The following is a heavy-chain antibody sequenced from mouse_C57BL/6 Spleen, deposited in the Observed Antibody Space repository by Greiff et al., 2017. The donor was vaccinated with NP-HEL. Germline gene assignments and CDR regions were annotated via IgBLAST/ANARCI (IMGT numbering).Heavy chain of an antibody. V-gene: IGHV10-1*01. CDR2: IRSKSNNYAT. CDR3: ERHRARGYAMDY. CDR1: GFSFNTYA. J-gene: IGHJ4*01. D-gene: IGHD3-1*01. Sequence: EVKLVESGGGLVQPKGSLKLSCAASGFSFNTYAMNWVRQAPGKGLEWVARIRSKSNNYATYYADSVKDRFTISRDDSESMLYLQMNNLKTEDTAMYYCERHRARGYAMDYWGQGTSVTVSS.